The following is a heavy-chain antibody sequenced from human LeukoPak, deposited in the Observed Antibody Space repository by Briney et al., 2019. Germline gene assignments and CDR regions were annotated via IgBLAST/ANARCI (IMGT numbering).Heavy chain of an antibody. CDR2: ISSSSGTI. CDR3: ASRSGSYYSYSFDM. Sequence: GGSLRLSCATSGFTFGSHSMNWVRQAPGKGLEWVSYISSSSGTIYYADSVKGRFTVSRDNAKNSLYLQMNSLRAEDTAVYYSASRSGSYYSYSFDMWGQGTMVAVSS. D-gene: IGHD1-26*01. J-gene: IGHJ3*02. CDR1: GFTFGSHS. V-gene: IGHV3-48*01.